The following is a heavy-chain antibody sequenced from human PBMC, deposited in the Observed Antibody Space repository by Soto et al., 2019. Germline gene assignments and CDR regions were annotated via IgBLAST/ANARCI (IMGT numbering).Heavy chain of an antibody. D-gene: IGHD6-19*01. J-gene: IGHJ4*02. Sequence: VEFLRFSYAACGFIFSSYGMRLVRQGPGKGLEGVAGIWYDGSNTFYSDAVKGRFSISRDKYKNTVDLQMSSLRAEDTAVDYCEKSIAVAHGWLEQWGQGIQVNV. V-gene: IGHV3-33*03. CDR2: IWYDGSNT. CDR1: GFIFSSYG. CDR3: EKSIAVAHGWLEQ.